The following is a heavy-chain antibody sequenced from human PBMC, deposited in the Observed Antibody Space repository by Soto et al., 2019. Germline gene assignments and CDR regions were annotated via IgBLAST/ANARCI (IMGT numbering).Heavy chain of an antibody. D-gene: IGHD4-17*01. CDR3: ARVKGETHDYGGPFDY. CDR2: INPNRGGT. J-gene: IGHJ4*02. V-gene: IGHV1-2*04. CDR1: GYTFTGYY. Sequence: ASVKVSCKASGYTFTGYYMHWVRQAPGQGLEWMGWINPNRGGTNYAQKFQGWVTMTRDTSISTAYMELSRLRSDDTAVYYCARVKGETHDYGGPFDYWGQGTLVTVSS.